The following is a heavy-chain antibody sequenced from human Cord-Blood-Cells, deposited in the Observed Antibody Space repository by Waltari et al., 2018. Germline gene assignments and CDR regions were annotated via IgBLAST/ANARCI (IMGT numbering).Heavy chain of an antibody. V-gene: IGHV4-39*01. CDR1: GGSISSRRYY. CDR3: ARQGYCSSTSCYDAFDI. D-gene: IGHD2-2*01. J-gene: IGHJ3*02. Sequence: QLPLPESGPGMVKPSETLSLTCTVPGGSISSRRYYWGWIGQTPGTGLEWIGSSYYSGSTCCTPALKSRYTKSVDTSRSPFSLNLSSVTAAYTAVYYCARQGYCSSTSCYDAFDIWGQETIVTVSS. CDR2: SYYSGST.